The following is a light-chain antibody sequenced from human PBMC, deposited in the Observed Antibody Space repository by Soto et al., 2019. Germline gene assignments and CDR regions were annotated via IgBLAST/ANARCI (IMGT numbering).Light chain of an antibody. Sequence: QSVLTQPPSVSAAPGQTVTISCSGSSSNIGNYYVCWYQHLPGTAPKFLIYENDKRPSGIPDRFSGSKSGTSATLDITGLPPGDEADYYCAAWDGNLRAVVFGGGTKLTVL. CDR2: END. CDR1: SSNIGNYY. CDR3: AAWDGNLRAVV. J-gene: IGLJ2*01. V-gene: IGLV1-51*02.